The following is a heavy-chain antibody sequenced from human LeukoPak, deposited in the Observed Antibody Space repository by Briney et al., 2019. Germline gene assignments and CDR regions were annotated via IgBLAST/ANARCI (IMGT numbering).Heavy chain of an antibody. Sequence: GGSLRLSCAASGFSFSSHGMHWVRQAPGKGLEWVALIWYDGSNTFYADSVKGRFTISRDNSKNTLYLQMNSLRAEDMAVYYCARDSQMSTTNVDYWGQGALVAVSS. J-gene: IGHJ4*02. CDR1: GFSFSSHG. D-gene: IGHD5-24*01. CDR2: IWYDGSNT. CDR3: ARDSQMSTTNVDY. V-gene: IGHV3-33*01.